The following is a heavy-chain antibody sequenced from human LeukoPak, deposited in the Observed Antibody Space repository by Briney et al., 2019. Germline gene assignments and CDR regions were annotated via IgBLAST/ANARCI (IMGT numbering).Heavy chain of an antibody. J-gene: IGHJ4*02. V-gene: IGHV1-18*01. D-gene: IGHD6-6*01. CDR1: GGTFSSYA. CDR3: ARASSQYSSSSDDY. Sequence: ASVKVSCKASGGTFSSYAISWVRQAPGQGLEWMGWISAYNGNTNYAQKLQGRVTMTTDTSTSTAYMELRSLRSDDTAVYYCARASSQYSSSSDDYWGQGTLVTVSS. CDR2: ISAYNGNT.